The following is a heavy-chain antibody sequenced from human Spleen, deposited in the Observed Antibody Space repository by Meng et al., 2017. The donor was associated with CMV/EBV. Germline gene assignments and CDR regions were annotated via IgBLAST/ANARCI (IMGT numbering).Heavy chain of an antibody. CDR1: GYTFTNYD. D-gene: IGHD2-15*01. V-gene: IGHV1-8*01. J-gene: IGHJ2*01. CDR2: MNPNSGHT. Sequence: ASVKVSCKASGYTFTNYDINWVRQASGQGLEWMGWMNPNSGHTGYGQKLQGRLTMTTDTSTNTAYMELRNLRSDDTAVYYCARVGVASSWNLDLWGRGTLVTVSS. CDR3: ARVGVASSWNLDL.